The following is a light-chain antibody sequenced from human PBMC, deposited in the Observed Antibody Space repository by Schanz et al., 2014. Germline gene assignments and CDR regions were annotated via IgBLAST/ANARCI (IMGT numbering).Light chain of an antibody. J-gene: IGLJ3*02. CDR1: SSDVGGYNY. CDR3: CSYAGSTNLR. Sequence: QSALTQPPSASGSPGQSVTISCTGTSSDVGGYNYVSWYQQHPGKAPKLMIYEVSKRPSGVPDRFSGSKSGNTASLTVSGLQAEDEADYYCCSYAGSTNLRFGGGTKLTVL. CDR2: EVS. V-gene: IGLV2-8*01.